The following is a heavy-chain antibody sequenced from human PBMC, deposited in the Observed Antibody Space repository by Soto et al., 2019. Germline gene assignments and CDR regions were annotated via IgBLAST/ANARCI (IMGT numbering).Heavy chain of an antibody. V-gene: IGHV1-69*01. CDR3: ARGEDADGDFGSMDV. CDR1: GGHFDRFA. Sequence: QVQLVQSGAEVKKPGSSVTVSCRASGGHFDRFALSWLRQAHGQGLEWMGGIIPFLSATTYAHKFQGRVTITADESASTLYLEMRSLTSDDTAVYYCARGEDADGDFGSMDVWGQGTSVTVSS. D-gene: IGHD4-17*01. CDR2: IIPFLSAT. J-gene: IGHJ6*02.